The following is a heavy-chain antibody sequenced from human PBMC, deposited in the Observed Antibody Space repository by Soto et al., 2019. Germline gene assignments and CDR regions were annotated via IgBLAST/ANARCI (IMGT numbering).Heavy chain of an antibody. CDR2: INHSGST. CDR1: GGSLSGYY. V-gene: IGHV4-34*01. CDR3: ARGRSGYDQGPFYYYYMDV. D-gene: IGHD5-12*01. Sequence: SETLSLTCAVYGGSLSGYYWSWIRQPPGKGLEWIGEINHSGSTNYNPSLKSRVTISVDTSKNQFSLKLSSVTAADTAVYYCARGRSGYDQGPFYYYYMDVWGKGTTVTVSS. J-gene: IGHJ6*03.